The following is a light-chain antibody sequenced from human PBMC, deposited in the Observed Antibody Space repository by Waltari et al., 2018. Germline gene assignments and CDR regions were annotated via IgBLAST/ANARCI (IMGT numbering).Light chain of an antibody. Sequence: QSVLTQPPSASGTPGQRVTISCSGSSSNIGTKYVYWYQQFPRTAPKLLIYMNNQRPSGVPDRFSASKSGTSASLAIGGLRSEDEADYYCAVWDDSLSGRVFGGGTKLTVL. V-gene: IGLV1-47*01. CDR3: AVWDDSLSGRV. J-gene: IGLJ3*02. CDR1: SSNIGTKY. CDR2: MNN.